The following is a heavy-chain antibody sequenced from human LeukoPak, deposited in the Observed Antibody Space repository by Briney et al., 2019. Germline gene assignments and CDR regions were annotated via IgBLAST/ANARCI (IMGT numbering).Heavy chain of an antibody. CDR1: GYTFTGYY. CDR3: ARDGARYSSSWFNYYYYYMDV. Sequence: GASVKVSCKASGYTFTGYYMHWVRQAPGQGLEWMGWINPNSGGTNYAQKFQGRVTMTRDTSISTAYMELSRLRSDDTAVYYCARDGARYSSSWFNYYYYYMDVWGKGTTVTVSS. J-gene: IGHJ6*03. D-gene: IGHD6-13*01. CDR2: INPNSGGT. V-gene: IGHV1-2*02.